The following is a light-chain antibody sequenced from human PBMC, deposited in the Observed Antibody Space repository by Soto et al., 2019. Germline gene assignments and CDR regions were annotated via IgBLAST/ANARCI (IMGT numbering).Light chain of an antibody. V-gene: IGKV3-15*01. CDR2: GAS. CDR1: QTVTSN. Sequence: EIVMTQSPVTLSVSPGETANLSCRASQTVTSNLAWYQQKPGRSPRLLLSGASTRATGIPARFSGSGSGTEFTLTISRLQSEDLAVYYCQQYNDWPRKFGQGTKVDIK. J-gene: IGKJ1*01. CDR3: QQYNDWPRK.